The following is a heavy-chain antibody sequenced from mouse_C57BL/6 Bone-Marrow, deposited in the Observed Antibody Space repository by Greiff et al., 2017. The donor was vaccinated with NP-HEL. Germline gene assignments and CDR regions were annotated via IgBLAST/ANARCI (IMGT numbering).Heavy chain of an antibody. CDR2: IYPGDGDT. V-gene: IGHV1-82*01. J-gene: IGHJ3*01. D-gene: IGHD4-1*01. CDR3: ARDWDGFAY. CDR1: GYAFRSSW. Sequence: QVQLKQSGPELVKPGASVKISCKASGYAFRSSWMNWVKQRPGKGLEWIGRIYPGDGDTNYNGKFKGKATLTADKSSSTAYMQLSSLTSEDSAVYFCARDWDGFAYWGQGTLVTVSA.